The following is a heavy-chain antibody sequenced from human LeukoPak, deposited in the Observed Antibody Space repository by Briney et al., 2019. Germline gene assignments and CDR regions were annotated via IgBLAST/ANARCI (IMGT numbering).Heavy chain of an antibody. V-gene: IGHV3-74*01. Sequence: PGGSLRLSCAASGFTFSIYWMHWVRQAPGKGLVWVSCINSDGSSTTYADSVKGRFTISRDNAKNTLYLQMNSLRADDTAVYYCAIHDRSSWPPEDYWGQGTLVTVSS. CDR3: AIHDRSSWPPEDY. D-gene: IGHD6-13*01. CDR1: GFTFSIYW. CDR2: INSDGSST. J-gene: IGHJ4*02.